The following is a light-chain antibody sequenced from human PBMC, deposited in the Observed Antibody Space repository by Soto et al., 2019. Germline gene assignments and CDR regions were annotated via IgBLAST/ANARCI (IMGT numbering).Light chain of an antibody. CDR3: QQYNNWPRLYT. V-gene: IGKV3-15*01. J-gene: IGKJ2*01. CDR1: QSVSSN. CDR2: GAS. Sequence: EIVMTQSPATLSVSTGERATLSYKASQSVSSNLAWYQQKPAQAPRLLIDGASTRATGIPARFSGRGSGTEFTLTISSLQFEDFAVDYCQQYNNWPRLYTLGQGTKLEIQ.